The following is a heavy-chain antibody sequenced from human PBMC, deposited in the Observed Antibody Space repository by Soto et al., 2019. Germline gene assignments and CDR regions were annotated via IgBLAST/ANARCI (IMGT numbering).Heavy chain of an antibody. CDR3: ARAAYGSGSPYYYYGMDV. J-gene: IGHJ6*02. CDR2: IIPIFGTA. D-gene: IGHD3-10*01. Sequence: QVQLVQSGAEVQKPGSSVKVSCKASGGTFSSYAISWVRQAPGQGLEWMGGIIPIFGTANYAQKFQGRVMITADESTSTAYMELSSLRSEDTAVYYCARAAYGSGSPYYYYGMDVWGQGTTVTVSS. V-gene: IGHV1-69*01. CDR1: GGTFSSYA.